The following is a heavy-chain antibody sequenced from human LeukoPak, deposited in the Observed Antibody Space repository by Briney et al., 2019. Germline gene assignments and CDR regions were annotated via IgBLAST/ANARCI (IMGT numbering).Heavy chain of an antibody. Sequence: GESLKISCKGSGYSFTSYWIAWVRQMPGKGLEWMGIIYPGDSDTRYSPSFQGQVTISVDRSISTAYLQWSSLKAPDTAMYYCARHVTSSSWPPVFDAFDIWGQGTMVTVSS. D-gene: IGHD6-13*01. CDR2: IYPGDSDT. J-gene: IGHJ3*02. CDR1: GYSFTSYW. CDR3: ARHVTSSSWPPVFDAFDI. V-gene: IGHV5-51*01.